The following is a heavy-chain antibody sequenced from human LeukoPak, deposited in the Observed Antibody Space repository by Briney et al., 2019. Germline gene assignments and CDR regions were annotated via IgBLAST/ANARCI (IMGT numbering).Heavy chain of an antibody. CDR3: ARARSAGPGGNDY. J-gene: IGHJ4*02. V-gene: IGHV3-53*01. Sequence: QPGGSLRLSCAASGFTVSSNYMSWVRQAPGKGLEWVAVIYSGGSTYYADSVKGRFTISRDNSKNTLYLQMNSLRAADTAVYYCARARSAGPGGNDYWGQGTLVTVSS. D-gene: IGHD3-10*01. CDR1: GFTVSSNY. CDR2: IYSGGST.